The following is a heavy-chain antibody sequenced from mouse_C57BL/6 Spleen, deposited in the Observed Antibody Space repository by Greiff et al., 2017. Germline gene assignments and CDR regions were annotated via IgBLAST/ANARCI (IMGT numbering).Heavy chain of an antibody. J-gene: IGHJ2*01. CDR3: SRSLYYYGRLDY. D-gene: IGHD1-1*01. CDR2: IDPEDGDT. Sequence: VQLQQSGAELVKPGASVKLSCTASGYTITDYYMHWVKQRTEQGLEWIGRIDPEDGDTKYAPKFQGKATITAATSSTSAYLQLSILTSEDTAVDYCSRSLYYYGRLDYWGQGTTLTVSA. V-gene: IGHV14-2*01. CDR1: GYTITDYY.